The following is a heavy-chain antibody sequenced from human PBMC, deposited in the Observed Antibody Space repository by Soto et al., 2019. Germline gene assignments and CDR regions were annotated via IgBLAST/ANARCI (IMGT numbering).Heavy chain of an antibody. Sequence: ASVKVSCTASGYTFTSYDISWVRQAPGQGLEWMGSISTYSGNTDYAQKLQGRVTMTTDTSTSTAYMELRSLRSDDTAVYYCARGSGPIQMAYWGQGTLVTVSS. CDR3: ARGSGPIQMAY. CDR1: GYTFTSYD. CDR2: ISTYSGNT. D-gene: IGHD2-2*02. J-gene: IGHJ4*02. V-gene: IGHV1-18*04.